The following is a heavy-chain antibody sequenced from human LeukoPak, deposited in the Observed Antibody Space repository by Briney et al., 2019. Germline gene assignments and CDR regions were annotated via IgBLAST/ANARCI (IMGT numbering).Heavy chain of an antibody. Sequence: GGSLRLSCAASGFTFSSYGMSWVRQAPGKGLEWVSAISGSGGSTYYADSVKGRFTISRDNSKNTLYLQMNSLRSDDTAVYYCARRDYYDSSGYYYDGLFENDYWGQGTLVTVSS. CDR1: GFTFSSYG. V-gene: IGHV3-23*01. CDR3: ARRDYYDSSGYYYDGLFENDY. J-gene: IGHJ4*02. CDR2: ISGSGGST. D-gene: IGHD3-22*01.